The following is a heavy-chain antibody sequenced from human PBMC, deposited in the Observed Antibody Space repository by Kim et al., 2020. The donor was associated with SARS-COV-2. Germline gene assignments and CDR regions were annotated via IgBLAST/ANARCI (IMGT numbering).Heavy chain of an antibody. Sequence: ASVTVSCKAPGYRFTDYYIHWVRQAPGLGLEWMGWINPNSGDTNYAQKFQGRVTLTRDTSITTAYMDLTRLGSDAPAVYYCARDKGSSWFSSSSMDVWGQGTTVTVS. J-gene: IGHJ6*02. CDR2: INPNSGDT. D-gene: IGHD6-13*01. CDR1: GYRFTDYY. V-gene: IGHV1-2*02. CDR3: ARDKGSSWFSSSSMDV.